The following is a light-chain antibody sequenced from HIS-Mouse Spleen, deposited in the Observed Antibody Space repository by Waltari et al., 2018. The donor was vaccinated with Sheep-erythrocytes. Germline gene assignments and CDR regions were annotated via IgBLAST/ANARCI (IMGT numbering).Light chain of an antibody. CDR2: DVS. Sequence: QSALTQPRSVSGSPGQSVTISCTGTSSDVGGYNYVSWYQQHPGKAPKLMIYDVSTRPSWVPDRFSGSKSGNTASLTICGLQAEDEADYYCCSYAGSYNHVFATGTKVTVL. CDR3: CSYAGSYNHV. V-gene: IGLV2-11*01. J-gene: IGLJ1*01. CDR1: SSDVGGYNY.